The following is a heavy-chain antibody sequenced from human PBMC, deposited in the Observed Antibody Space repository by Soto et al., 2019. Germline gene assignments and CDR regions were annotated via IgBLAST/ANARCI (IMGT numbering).Heavy chain of an antibody. J-gene: IGHJ6*02. CDR3: AGWAGIAAALGGYYGMDV. Sequence: EVQQVESGGGLVKPGGSLRLSCAASGFTFSSYIMNWVRQAPGKGLEWVSSISSSSSYIYYADSVKGRFTISRVNAKNSLYLQMNSLRAEDTAVYYCAGWAGIAAALGGYYGMDVWGQGTTVTVS. CDR1: GFTFSSYI. D-gene: IGHD6-13*01. CDR2: ISSSSSYI. V-gene: IGHV3-21*01.